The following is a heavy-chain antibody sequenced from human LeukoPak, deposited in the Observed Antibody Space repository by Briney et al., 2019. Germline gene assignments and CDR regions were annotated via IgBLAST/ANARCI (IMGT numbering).Heavy chain of an antibody. D-gene: IGHD3-9*01. J-gene: IGHJ4*02. CDR2: IYYSGST. Sequence: SETLSLTCTVSGGSISSYYWSWIRQPPGKGLEWIGYIYYSGSTNYNPSLKSRVTISVDTSKNQFSLKLSSVTAADTAVYYCARGLYYDILTGYYPRDYWGQGTLVTVSS. CDR1: GGSISSYY. CDR3: ARGLYYDILTGYYPRDY. V-gene: IGHV4-59*01.